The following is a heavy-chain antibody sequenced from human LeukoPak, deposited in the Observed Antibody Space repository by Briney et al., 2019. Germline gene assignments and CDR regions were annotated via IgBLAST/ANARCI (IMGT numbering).Heavy chain of an antibody. D-gene: IGHD5-18*01. V-gene: IGHV4-61*08. J-gene: IGHJ4*02. CDR2: IYYSGST. CDR3: ARGGGSGYSYG. Sequence: PSETLSLTCTVSGGSISSGGYYWSWIRQHPGKGLEWIGYIYYSGSTNYNPSLKSRVTISVDTSKNQFSLKLTSVTAADTAVYYCARGGGSGYSYGWGQGTLVTVSS. CDR1: GGSISSGGYY.